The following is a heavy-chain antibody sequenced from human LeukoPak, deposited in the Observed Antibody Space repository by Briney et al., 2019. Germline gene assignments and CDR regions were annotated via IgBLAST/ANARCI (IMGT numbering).Heavy chain of an antibody. J-gene: IGHJ4*02. CDR3: AREYTLYRSGWFLDY. D-gene: IGHD6-19*01. Sequence: SETLSLTCTVSGGSISSYYWSWIRQPPGKGLEWIGYIYYSGSTNYNPSLKSRVTISVDTSKNQFSLKLSSVTAADTAVYYCAREYTLYRSGWFLDYWGQGTVVTVSS. CDR2: IYYSGST. CDR1: GGSISSYY. V-gene: IGHV4-59*01.